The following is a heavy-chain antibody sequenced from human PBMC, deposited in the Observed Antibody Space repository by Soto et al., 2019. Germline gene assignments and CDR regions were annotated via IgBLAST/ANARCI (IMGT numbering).Heavy chain of an antibody. CDR2: IFHSGST. CDR1: GGSISSGGYS. V-gene: IGHV4-30-2*01. Sequence: QLQLQESGSGLVKPSQTLSLTCAVSGGSISSGGYSWSWLRQPPGKGLEWIGYIFHSGSTYYNPSLKXXVXXXXXXXXXXXXXXXXXXXXXXXXXXXXXXXXXXXXXXXYFNVWGRGTLVTVSS. J-gene: IGHJ2*01. CDR3: XXXXXXXXXXXYFNV.